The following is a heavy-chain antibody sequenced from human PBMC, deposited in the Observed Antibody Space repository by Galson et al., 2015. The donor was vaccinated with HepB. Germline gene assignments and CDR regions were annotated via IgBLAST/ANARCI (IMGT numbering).Heavy chain of an antibody. D-gene: IGHD3-3*01. CDR1: GFRFSDYW. CDR3: VRDRGFGVDDY. Sequence: SLRLSCAASGFRFSDYWMSWVRQAPGTGPEWVANMKTEGFVLRYADSVRGRFTISRDNPKNSMYLQVDSLRVDDTAVYYCVRDRGFGVDDYWGQGTLVTVSS. CDR2: MKTEGFVL. V-gene: IGHV3-7*03. J-gene: IGHJ4*02.